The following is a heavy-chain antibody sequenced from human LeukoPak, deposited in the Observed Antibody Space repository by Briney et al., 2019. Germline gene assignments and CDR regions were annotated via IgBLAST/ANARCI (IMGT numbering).Heavy chain of an antibody. V-gene: IGHV1-8*01. CDR1: GYTFTSYD. J-gene: IGHJ6*02. CDR3: ARAFYGSGSYHRTNLYYSYYGMDV. D-gene: IGHD3-10*01. CDR2: MNPNSGYT. Sequence: ASVKVSCKASGYTFTSYDINWVRQATGQGLEWLGWMNPNSGYTGYAQKFQGRVTMTRNTSISTAYMELSSLRSEDTAVYYCARAFYGSGSYHRTNLYYSYYGMDVWGQGTTVTVSS.